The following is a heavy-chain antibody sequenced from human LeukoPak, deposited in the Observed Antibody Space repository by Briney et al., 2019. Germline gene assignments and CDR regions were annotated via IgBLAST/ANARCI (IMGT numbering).Heavy chain of an antibody. V-gene: IGHV1-18*04. CDR3: AREGYCSGGSCFGLGFDY. CDR1: GYTFTGYY. D-gene: IGHD2-15*01. J-gene: IGHJ4*02. Sequence: GASVKVSCKASGYTFTGYYMHWVRQAPGQGLEWMGWISAYNGNTNYAQKLQGRVTMTTDTSTSTAYMELRSLRSDDTAVYYCAREGYCSGGSCFGLGFDYWGQGTLVTVSS. CDR2: ISAYNGNT.